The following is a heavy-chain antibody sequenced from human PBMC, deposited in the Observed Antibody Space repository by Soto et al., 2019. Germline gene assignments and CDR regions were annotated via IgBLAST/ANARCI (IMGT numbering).Heavy chain of an antibody. CDR1: GFTFNSYG. J-gene: IGHJ6*02. CDR2: ISYDGSNK. CDR3: VKDGSSGWPYYYGLDV. V-gene: IGHV3-30*18. D-gene: IGHD6-19*01. Sequence: LRLSCAASGFTFNSYGMHWVRQAPGKGLEWVAVISYDGSNKYYADSVKGRFTIARDNSKNTLYLQMSSLRAEDTAVYYCVKDGSSGWPYYYGLDVWGQGTSVTVSS.